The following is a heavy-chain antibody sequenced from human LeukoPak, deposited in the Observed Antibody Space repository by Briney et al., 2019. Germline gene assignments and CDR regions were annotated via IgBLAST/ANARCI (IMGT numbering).Heavy chain of an antibody. CDR2: IWYGGSNK. V-gene: IGHV3-30*02. Sequence: PGGSLRLSCAASGFTFSSYGMHWVRQAPGKGLEWVAVIWYGGSNKYYADSVKGRFTISRDNSKNTLYLQMNSLRAEDTVVYYCAKDQGPNYYDSSGYYFDYWGQGTLVTVSS. D-gene: IGHD3-22*01. CDR3: AKDQGPNYYDSSGYYFDY. CDR1: GFTFSSYG. J-gene: IGHJ4*02.